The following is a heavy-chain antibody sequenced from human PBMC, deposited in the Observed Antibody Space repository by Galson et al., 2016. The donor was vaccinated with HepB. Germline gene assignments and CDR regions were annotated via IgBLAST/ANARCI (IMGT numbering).Heavy chain of an antibody. CDR1: GFSFNTSW. CDR2: INQHGTEK. J-gene: IGHJ4*02. Sequence: SLRLSCAASGFSFNTSWMGWVRQAPGKGLEWVANINQHGTEKYYVDSVKGRFSISRDNAKNSLYLRMNSLGAEDTAVYYCARDQVLIRLGELNGFDFFDYWGQGTLVTVSS. D-gene: IGHD3-10*01. CDR3: ARDQVLIRLGELNGFDFFDY. V-gene: IGHV3-7*01.